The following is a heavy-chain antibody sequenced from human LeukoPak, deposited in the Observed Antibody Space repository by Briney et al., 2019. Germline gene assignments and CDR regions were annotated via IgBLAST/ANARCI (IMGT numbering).Heavy chain of an antibody. Sequence: GGSLRLSCRASVFAFRNAWMNWVRQAPGKGLEWVGRIKTKTHGGTTDYAAPAKGRFTISRDDSENILYLQMNSLKTEDTAIYYCTTDPFDYGDYYYDIDVWGQGTAVTVSS. J-gene: IGHJ6*02. V-gene: IGHV3-15*01. CDR2: IKTKTHGGTT. CDR3: TTDPFDYGDYYYDIDV. CDR1: VFAFRNAW. D-gene: IGHD3-16*01.